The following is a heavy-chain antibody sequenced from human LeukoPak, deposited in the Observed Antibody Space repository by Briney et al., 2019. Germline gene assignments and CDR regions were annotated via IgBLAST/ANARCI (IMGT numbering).Heavy chain of an antibody. J-gene: IGHJ6*03. CDR3: ARRGADYYYYYMDV. Sequence: GGSLRLSCAASGFTFSSYWMHWVRQAPGKGLVWVSRINSDGSRTSYADSVKGRFTISRDKAKNSLYLQMNSLRAEDTAVYYCARRGADYYYYYMDVWGKGTTVTVSS. V-gene: IGHV3-74*01. CDR2: INSDGSRT. CDR1: GFTFSSYW.